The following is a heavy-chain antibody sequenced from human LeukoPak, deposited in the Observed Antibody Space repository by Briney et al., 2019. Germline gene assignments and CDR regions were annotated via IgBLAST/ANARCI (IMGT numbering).Heavy chain of an antibody. J-gene: IGHJ4*02. D-gene: IGHD3-10*01. CDR2: IAHHGNNK. CDR3: VKGFVHPTYYFDY. CDR1: GFTFSSSA. Sequence: PGGSLRLSCGASGFTFSSSAMHWVRQGPGKGLEWVAYIAHHGNNKYYADSVKGRFTISRDNSKGSLYLQMNSLRADDTAVYFCVKGFVHPTYYFDYWGQGTLVTVSS. V-gene: IGHV3-30*02.